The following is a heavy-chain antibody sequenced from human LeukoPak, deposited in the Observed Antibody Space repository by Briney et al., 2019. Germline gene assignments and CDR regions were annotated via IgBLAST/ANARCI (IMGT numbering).Heavy chain of an antibody. CDR1: GGTFSSYA. Sequence: SVKVSCKASGGTFSSYAISWVRQAPGQGLEWMGRIIPILGIASYAQKLQGRVTMTTDTSTSTAYMELRSLRSDDTAVYYCASAYYDILTGSAGLDYWGQGTLVTVSS. CDR2: IIPILGIA. D-gene: IGHD3-9*01. CDR3: ASAYYDILTGSAGLDY. J-gene: IGHJ4*02. V-gene: IGHV1-69*04.